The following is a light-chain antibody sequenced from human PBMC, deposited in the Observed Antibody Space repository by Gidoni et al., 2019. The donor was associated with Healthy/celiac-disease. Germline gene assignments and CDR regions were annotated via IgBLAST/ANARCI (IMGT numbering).Light chain of an antibody. CDR3: AAWDDSLNGWV. CDR1: SSNIGSNT. V-gene: IGLV1-44*01. CDR2: SNN. Sequence: QSVLTQPPSASGTPGQRVTISCSGSSSNIGSNTVNWYQQLPGTAPKLLIYSNNQRPSGVPDRFSGSKAGTSASLAISGLQSEDEADYYWAAWDDSLNGWVFGGGNKLTVL. J-gene: IGLJ3*02.